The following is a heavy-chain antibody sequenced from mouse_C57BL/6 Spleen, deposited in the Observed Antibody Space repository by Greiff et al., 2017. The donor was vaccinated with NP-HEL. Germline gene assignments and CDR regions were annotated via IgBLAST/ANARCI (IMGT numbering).Heavy chain of an antibody. D-gene: IGHD3-2*02. CDR3: ARDAQATFDY. CDR2: ISDGGSYT. CDR1: GFTFSSYA. J-gene: IGHJ2*01. Sequence: EVKVVESGGGLVKPGGSLKLSCAASGFTFSSYAMSWVRQTPEKRLEWVATISDGGSYTYYPDNVKGRFTISRDNAKNNLYLQMSHLKSEDTAMYYCARDAQATFDYWGQGTTLTVSS. V-gene: IGHV5-4*01.